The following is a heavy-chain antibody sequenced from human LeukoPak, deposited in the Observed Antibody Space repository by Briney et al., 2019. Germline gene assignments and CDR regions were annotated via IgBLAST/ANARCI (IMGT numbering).Heavy chain of an antibody. Sequence: PGGSLRLSCAASGFTFSSYAMSWVRQAPGKGLEWVSAISGRGGSTYYADSVKGRFTISRDNSKNTLYLQMNSLRPEDTAVYYCASPRRGSGYSFDYWGQGTLVTVSS. J-gene: IGHJ4*02. D-gene: IGHD3-22*01. V-gene: IGHV3-23*01. CDR2: ISGRGGST. CDR1: GFTFSSYA. CDR3: ASPRRGSGYSFDY.